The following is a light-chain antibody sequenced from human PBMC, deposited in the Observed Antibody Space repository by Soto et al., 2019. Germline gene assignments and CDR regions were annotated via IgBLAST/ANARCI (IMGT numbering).Light chain of an antibody. Sequence: IVLAQAPGSLTLSPGEGATLSWSASQSISSSYLALYQQKPGQAPRLLIYGASSRATGIPDRFSGSGSGTDFTLTISRLEPEDFAVYYCQQYGSSPLTFGQGTKVDIK. J-gene: IGKJ1*01. CDR3: QQYGSSPLT. CDR1: QSISSSY. V-gene: IGKV3-20*01. CDR2: GAS.